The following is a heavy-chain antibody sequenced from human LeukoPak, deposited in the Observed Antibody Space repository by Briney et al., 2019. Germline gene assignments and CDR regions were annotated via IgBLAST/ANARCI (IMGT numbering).Heavy chain of an antibody. CDR3: AREDGYMDV. Sequence: SETLSLTCTVSGGSISSYYWSWIRQPPGKGLEWIGYIYYSGSTNYNPSLKSRVPISVDTSKNQFSLKLSSVTAADTAVYYCAREDGYMDVWGKGTTVTVSS. V-gene: IGHV4-59*01. J-gene: IGHJ6*03. CDR2: IYYSGST. CDR1: GGSISSYY. D-gene: IGHD5-24*01.